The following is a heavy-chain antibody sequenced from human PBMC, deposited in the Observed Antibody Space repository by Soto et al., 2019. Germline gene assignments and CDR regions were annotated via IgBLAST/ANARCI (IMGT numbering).Heavy chain of an antibody. D-gene: IGHD2-15*01. CDR1: GSTFSSYA. CDR3: ARFKGCSGGSCYPYFDY. CDR2: MSYDGSNK. V-gene: IGHV3-30-3*01. Sequence: QVQLVESGGGVVQPGRSLRLSCAASGSTFSSYAMHWVRQAPGKGLEWVAVMSYDGSNKYYADSVKGRFTISRDNSKNSXYRQMNSLRAEDTAVYYCARFKGCSGGSCYPYFDYWGQGTLVTVSS. J-gene: IGHJ4*02.